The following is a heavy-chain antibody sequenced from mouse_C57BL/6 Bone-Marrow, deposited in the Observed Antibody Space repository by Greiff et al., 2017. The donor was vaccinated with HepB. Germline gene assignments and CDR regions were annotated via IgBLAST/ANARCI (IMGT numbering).Heavy chain of an antibody. CDR3: ARNYYGSSYGFAY. Sequence: EVKVEESGGGLVQPGGSLKLSCAASGFTFSDYGMAWVRQAPRKGPEWVAFISNLAYSIYYADTVTGRFTISRENAKNTLYLEMSSLRSEDTAMYYCARNYYGSSYGFAYWGQGTLVTVSA. CDR2: ISNLAYSI. J-gene: IGHJ3*01. V-gene: IGHV5-15*04. CDR1: GFTFSDYG. D-gene: IGHD1-1*01.